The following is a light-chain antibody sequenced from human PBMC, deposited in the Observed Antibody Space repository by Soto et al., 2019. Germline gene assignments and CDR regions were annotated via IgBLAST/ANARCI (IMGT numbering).Light chain of an antibody. CDR1: SSDVGNYNY. CDR3: SSYTTSSTYV. J-gene: IGLJ1*01. V-gene: IGLV2-14*01. CDR2: EVS. Sequence: QSALTQPPSVSGAPGQRVTISCTGTSSDVGNYNYVSWYQQHPGKAPKLMISEVSNRPSGVSDRFSGSKSGNTASLTISGLQAEDEADYYCSSYTTSSTYVFGTGTKVTVL.